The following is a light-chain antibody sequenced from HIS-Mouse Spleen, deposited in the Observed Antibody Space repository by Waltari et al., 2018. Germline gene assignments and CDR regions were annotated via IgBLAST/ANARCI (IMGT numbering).Light chain of an antibody. CDR3: QSYDSSLSGSV. CDR2: GNS. CDR1: SSNIGAGYD. J-gene: IGLJ3*02. Sequence: QSVLTPPPSVSGAPGQRVTISCTGSSSNIGAGYDVPWYQPLPGTPPKLSIYGNSNRPSGVPDRFSGSKSGTSASLAITGLQAEDEADYYCQSYDSSLSGSVFGGGTKLTVL. V-gene: IGLV1-40*01.